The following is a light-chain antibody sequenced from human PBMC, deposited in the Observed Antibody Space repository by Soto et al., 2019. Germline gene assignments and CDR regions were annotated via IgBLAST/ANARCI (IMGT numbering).Light chain of an antibody. V-gene: IGKV1-8*01. CDR1: QGISSY. Sequence: QMTQSPSSLSASTGDRVTITCRASQGISSYLAWYQQKPGKAPKLLIYAAYNLQSGVPSRFSGSGSGTDFTLSINSLQREDFATYYCQQTYSAPPLFGQGTKVDIK. CDR2: AAY. CDR3: QQTYSAPPL. J-gene: IGKJ1*01.